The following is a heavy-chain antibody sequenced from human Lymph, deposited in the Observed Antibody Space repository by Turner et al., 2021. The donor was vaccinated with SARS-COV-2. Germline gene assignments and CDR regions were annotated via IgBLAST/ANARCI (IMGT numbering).Heavy chain of an antibody. V-gene: IGHV1-8*01. J-gene: IGHJ5*02. CDR2: MNPNSGNT. CDR1: GYPFTSYD. CDR3: ARAAQLTVWFDP. Sequence: QVQLVQSGAEVKKPGASVKFSCKASGYPFTSYDIKWVRQATGQGLEWMGWMNPNSGNTGNEQKFQGRVTMTRNNYISTAYMELSSLRSEDTAVYYCARAAQLTVWFDPWGQGTLVTVSS. D-gene: IGHD3-9*01.